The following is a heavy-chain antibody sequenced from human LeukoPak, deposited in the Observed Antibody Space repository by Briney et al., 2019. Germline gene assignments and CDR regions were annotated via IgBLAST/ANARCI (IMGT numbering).Heavy chain of an antibody. CDR3: ARDKAPAAIGWENNWFDP. V-gene: IGHV4-31*11. Sequence: SETLCLTCAVYGGSFSGCYWSWIRKHPGKGLEWIGYIYYSGSTYYNPSLKSRVTISVDTSKNQFSLKLSSVTAADTAVYYCARDKAPAAIGWENNWFDPWGQGTLVTVSS. D-gene: IGHD2-2*01. CDR2: IYYSGST. CDR1: GGSFSGCY. J-gene: IGHJ5*02.